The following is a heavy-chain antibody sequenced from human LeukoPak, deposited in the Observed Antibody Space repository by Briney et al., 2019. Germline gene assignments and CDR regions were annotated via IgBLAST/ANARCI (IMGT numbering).Heavy chain of an antibody. CDR3: ARFSPRAMGNYFDF. Sequence: PSQTLSLACAVSGGSISSGSYSWSWIRQPPGKGLEWIGYIYPRGSTYYNPSLKSRVTMSLDRSANQFSLNLSSVTAADTAVYYCARFSPRAMGNYFDFWGQGTLVTVSS. CDR1: GGSISSGSYS. D-gene: IGHD7-27*01. V-gene: IGHV4-30-2*01. J-gene: IGHJ4*02. CDR2: IYPRGST.